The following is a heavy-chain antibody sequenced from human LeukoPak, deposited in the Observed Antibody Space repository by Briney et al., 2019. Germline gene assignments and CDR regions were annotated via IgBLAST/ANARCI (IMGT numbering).Heavy chain of an antibody. CDR1: GFTFINAW. J-gene: IGHJ4*02. D-gene: IGHD3-16*01. CDR3: TTLGAFDY. V-gene: IGHV3-15*01. Sequence: PGGSLRLSCAASGFTFINAWMSWVREAPGKGLEWGGRIKSKTDGGTTDYAAPVKGRFSVSRDDSKNTSYLQMSRLKTEDTAVYYCTTLGAFDYWGQGTLVTVSS. CDR2: IKSKTDGGTT.